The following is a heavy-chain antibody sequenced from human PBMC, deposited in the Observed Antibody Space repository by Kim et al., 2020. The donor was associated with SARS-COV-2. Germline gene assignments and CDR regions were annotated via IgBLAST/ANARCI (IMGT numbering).Heavy chain of an antibody. V-gene: IGHV3-23*01. J-gene: IGHJ5*01. Sequence: GGSLRLSCADSGFTISNNAMTWVRQAPGKGLECLAVITASGDSAYYADSVKGRFTISRDNSKNMLYLQMNSLRAEDTAVYYCAKSQATYCSDFVMYNWF. D-gene: IGHD2-21*01. CDR2: ITASGDSA. CDR3: AKSQATYCSDFVMYNWF. CDR1: GFTISNNA.